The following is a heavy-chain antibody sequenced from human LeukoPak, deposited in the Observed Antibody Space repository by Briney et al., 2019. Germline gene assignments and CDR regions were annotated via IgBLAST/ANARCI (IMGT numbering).Heavy chain of an antibody. Sequence: PSETLSLTCTVSGSSISSYYWSWIRQPPGKGLEWFGYIYYSGSTNYNPSLKSRVTISVDTSKNQFSLKLSSVTAADTAVYYCARGPYQLLLHDAFDIWGQGTMVTVSS. CDR3: ARGPYQLLLHDAFDI. CDR1: GSSISSYY. J-gene: IGHJ3*02. V-gene: IGHV4-59*01. D-gene: IGHD2-2*01. CDR2: IYYSGST.